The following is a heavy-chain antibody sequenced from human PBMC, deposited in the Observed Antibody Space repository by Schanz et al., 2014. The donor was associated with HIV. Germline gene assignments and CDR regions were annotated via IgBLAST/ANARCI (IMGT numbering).Heavy chain of an antibody. J-gene: IGHJ4*02. D-gene: IGHD5-12*01. Sequence: EVQLVESGGGLVKPGRSLRLSCTASGFTFGDYPMSWFRQAPRKGLEWVSGISVSGRSTYYADSVRGRFTISRDNSKNTLYLQMNSLRAEDTAVYYCAKGLTIWLQPPFDYWGQGTLVTVSS. V-gene: IGHV3-23*04. CDR2: ISVSGRST. CDR3: AKGLTIWLQPPFDY. CDR1: GFTFGDYP.